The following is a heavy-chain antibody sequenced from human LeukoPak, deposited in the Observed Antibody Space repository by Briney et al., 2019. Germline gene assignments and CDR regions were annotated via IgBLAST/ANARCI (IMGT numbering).Heavy chain of an antibody. CDR3: ARDPIFGVVIGYFDY. CDR1: GFTFSSYG. D-gene: IGHD3-3*01. Sequence: GGSLRLSCAASGFTFSSYGMHWVRQAPGKGLEWVAVIWYDGSNKYYADSVKGRFTISRDNSKNTLYLQMNSLRAEDTAVYYCARDPIFGVVIGYFDYWGQGTLVTVSS. J-gene: IGHJ4*02. CDR2: IWYDGSNK. V-gene: IGHV3-33*01.